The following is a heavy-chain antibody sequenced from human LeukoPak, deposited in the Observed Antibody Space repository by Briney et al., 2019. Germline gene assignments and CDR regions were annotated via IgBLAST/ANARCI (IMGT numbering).Heavy chain of an antibody. V-gene: IGHV4-61*02. CDR3: AREHNYDFWSGSLFFDY. D-gene: IGHD3-3*01. CDR1: GGSISSGSYY. CDR2: IYTSGST. J-gene: IGHJ4*02. Sequence: SETLSLTCTVSGGSISSGSYYWSWIRQPAGKGLEWIGRIYTSGSTNYNPSLKSRVTISVDTSKNQFSLRLSSVTAADTAVYYCAREHNYDFWSGSLFFDYWGQGTLVTVSS.